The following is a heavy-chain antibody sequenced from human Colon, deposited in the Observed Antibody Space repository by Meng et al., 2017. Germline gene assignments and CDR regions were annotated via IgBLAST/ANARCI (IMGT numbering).Heavy chain of an antibody. V-gene: IGHV3-11*04. CDR1: GFSFSDSY. CDR2: ISSSGSAI. CDR3: ARQRYLGAFDL. J-gene: IGHJ3*01. Sequence: QVQLGESGGGLVKPGGSLRLSCAASGFSFSDSYMSWIRQAPGRGLDWISYISSSGSAIFHADSVKGRFTISRDNAKNSLYLQMNNLRAEDTAVYYCARQRYLGAFDLWGQGTMVTVSS. D-gene: IGHD3-9*01.